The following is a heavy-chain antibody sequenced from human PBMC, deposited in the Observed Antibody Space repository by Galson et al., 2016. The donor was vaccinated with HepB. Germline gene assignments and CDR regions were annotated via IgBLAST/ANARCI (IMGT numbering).Heavy chain of an antibody. D-gene: IGHD6-19*01. CDR3: GKAVVEPGIAMGADS. CDR1: GFTFSGYP. J-gene: IGHJ5*02. CDR2: ISYDGSNR. Sequence: SLRLSCAASGFTFSGYPLHWVRQAPGKGLEWVAVISYDGSNRYYADSVKGRFNISRDDSESTLFLQMNSLRPDDTAVYYCGKAVVEPGIAMGADSWGQGNLVTVSS. V-gene: IGHV3-30-3*01.